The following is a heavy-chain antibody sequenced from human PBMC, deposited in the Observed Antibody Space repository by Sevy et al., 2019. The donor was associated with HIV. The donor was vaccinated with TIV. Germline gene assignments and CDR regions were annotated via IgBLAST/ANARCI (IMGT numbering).Heavy chain of an antibody. Sequence: GGSLRLSCTASKFTFSDYYMSWIHQAPGKGLEWVSYISSSSTYTNYADSVKGRFTISRDNAKNSLYLQLNSLRAEDTAVYYCARVRYNFGQKYFDYWGQGTLVTVSS. J-gene: IGHJ4*02. CDR2: ISSSSTYT. D-gene: IGHD5-18*01. V-gene: IGHV3-11*06. CDR1: KFTFSDYY. CDR3: ARVRYNFGQKYFDY.